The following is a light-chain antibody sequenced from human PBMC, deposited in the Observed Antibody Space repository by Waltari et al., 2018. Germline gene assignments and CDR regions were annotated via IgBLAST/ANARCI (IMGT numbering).Light chain of an antibody. V-gene: IGLV1-51*01. J-gene: IGLJ2*01. CDR1: NSNIGNNY. CDR3: GTWDSSLYAVV. Sequence: QSVLTQPPSVSAAPGQKVTISCSGGNSNIGNNYVSWYQQFPGTAPKLLISEDNRGTSGIPDRFSGSKAGTSATLGITGLQTGDEADYYCGTWDSSLYAVVFGGGTKLTAL. CDR2: EDN.